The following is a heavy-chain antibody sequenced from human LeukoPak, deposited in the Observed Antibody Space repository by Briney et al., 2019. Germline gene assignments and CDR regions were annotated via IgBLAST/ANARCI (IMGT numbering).Heavy chain of an antibody. CDR1: GGSISSYY. J-gene: IGHJ4*02. CDR2: IYYSGST. CDR3: ARDRVGATTPYFVY. V-gene: IGHV4-59*01. D-gene: IGHD1-26*01. Sequence: SETLSLTCTLSGGSISSYYWSWIRQPPGKGLQWIGYIYYSGSTNYNPSLKSRVTISVDTSKNQFSLKLSSVTAADTAVYYCARDRVGATTPYFVYWGQGTLVTVSS.